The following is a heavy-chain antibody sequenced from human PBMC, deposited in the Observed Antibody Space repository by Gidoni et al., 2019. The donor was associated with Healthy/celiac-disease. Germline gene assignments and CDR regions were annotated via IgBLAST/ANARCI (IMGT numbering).Heavy chain of an antibody. Sequence: EVQLLESGGGLVQPGGSLRLSCAASGFTFSSYAMSWVRQAPGKGLEWVSAIRGSGGSTYYADSVKGRFTISRDNSKNTLYLQMNSLRAEDTAVYYCANPRNPDSGYESAIDYWGQGTLVTVSS. V-gene: IGHV3-23*01. D-gene: IGHD5-12*01. J-gene: IGHJ4*02. CDR2: IRGSGGST. CDR3: ANPRNPDSGYESAIDY. CDR1: GFTFSSYA.